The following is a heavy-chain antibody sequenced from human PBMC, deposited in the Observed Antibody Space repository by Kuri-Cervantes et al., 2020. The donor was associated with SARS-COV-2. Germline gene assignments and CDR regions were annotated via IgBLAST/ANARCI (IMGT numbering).Heavy chain of an antibody. CDR1: GGSISSSSYY. CDR3: ARGLHIVVGDYYYGMYV. J-gene: IGHJ6*02. Sequence: SETLSLTCTVSGGSISSSSYYWSWIRPPPGKGLEWIGYSYSSGSTNYNPSLKSRVTISVDTSKNQSSLKLSSVTAADTAVYYCARGLHIVVGDYYYGMYVWGQGTTVTVSS. CDR2: SYSSGST. V-gene: IGHV4-61*05. D-gene: IGHD2-21*01.